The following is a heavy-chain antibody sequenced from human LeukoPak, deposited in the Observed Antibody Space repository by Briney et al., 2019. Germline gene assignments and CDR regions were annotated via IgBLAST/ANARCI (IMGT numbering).Heavy chain of an antibody. V-gene: IGHV3-23*01. J-gene: IGHJ6*02. Sequence: PGGSLRLSCAASGFTFSRLAMTWVRQAPGKGLEWVPTISASGPYYADAVRGRFTISRDNSRNTLSLQMDSLRAEDTAVYYCARDRDYGDYEILDGMDVWGQGTTVTVSS. CDR3: ARDRDYGDYEILDGMDV. D-gene: IGHD4-17*01. CDR1: GFTFSRLA. CDR2: ISASGP.